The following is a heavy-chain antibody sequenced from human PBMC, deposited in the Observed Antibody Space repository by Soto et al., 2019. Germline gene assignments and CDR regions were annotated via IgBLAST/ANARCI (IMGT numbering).Heavy chain of an antibody. CDR1: GGSISGYY. J-gene: IGHJ6*02. Sequence: PSETLSLTCTVSGGSISGYYWSWIRQPPGKGLEWIGYMYNTGSTVYNPSFKSRVTISVDTSKNQFSLKLNSVTAADTAVYYCARDLWGYCGTGCYTIDVWGQGTTVTVSS. CDR3: ARDLWGYCGTGCYTIDV. D-gene: IGHD2-2*02. V-gene: IGHV4-59*01. CDR2: MYNTGST.